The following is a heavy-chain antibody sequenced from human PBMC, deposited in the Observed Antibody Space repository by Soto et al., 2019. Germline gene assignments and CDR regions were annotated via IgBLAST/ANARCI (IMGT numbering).Heavy chain of an antibody. CDR2: INHSGRT. V-gene: IGHV4-34*01. Sequence: SETVSLTCAVNGGSFSGSYWTWVRQPPGKGLEWIGEINHSGRTNFNPSLKTRITISLDTSKSQFSLRLSSVTAADTPVYYCARMYGSSGYFYFDGWGKGTLLTVS. J-gene: IGHJ4*02. CDR3: ARMYGSSGYFYFDG. D-gene: IGHD3-22*01. CDR1: GGSFSGSY.